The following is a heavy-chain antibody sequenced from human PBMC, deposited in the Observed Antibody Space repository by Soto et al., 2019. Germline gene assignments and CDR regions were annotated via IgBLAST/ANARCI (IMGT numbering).Heavy chain of an antibody. J-gene: IGHJ4*02. CDR3: ARGRYGDY. D-gene: IGHD1-1*01. V-gene: IGHV1-18*01. CDR1: GYAFTTYG. Sequence: QVHLVQSGAEVKKPGASVKVSCQASGYAFTTYGITWVRQAPGQGLEWMGWISAHNGNTNYAQKLQGRVTVTRDTSTSTAYMELRNLRSDDTAVYDCARGRYGDYWGQGALVTVSS. CDR2: ISAHNGNT.